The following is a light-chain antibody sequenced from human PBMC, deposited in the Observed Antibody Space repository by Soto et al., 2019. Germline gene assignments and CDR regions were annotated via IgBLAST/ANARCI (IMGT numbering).Light chain of an antibody. J-gene: IGKJ5*01. CDR3: QLYGIPPH. V-gene: IGKV3-20*01. CDR2: ASS. Sequence: EIVLTQSPGTLSLSPGERATLSCRASQSRGSNFLAWAQHKPGQAPRLLIYASSKRATGTPDRFSGSAAGTDFTLTINRLEHEDSAVYYCQLYGIPPHFGQGTRLEIK. CDR1: QSRGSNF.